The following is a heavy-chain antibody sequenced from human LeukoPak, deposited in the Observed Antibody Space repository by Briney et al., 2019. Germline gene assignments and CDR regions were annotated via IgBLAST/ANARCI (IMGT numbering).Heavy chain of an antibody. CDR2: IYYSGST. CDR3: ARGQKKYSSSWYAD. CDR1: GGSISSSSYY. J-gene: IGHJ4*02. Sequence: SETLSLTCTVSGGSISSSSYYWGWIRQPPGKGLEWIGSIYYSGSTYYNPSLKSRVTISVDTSKNQFSLKLSSVTAADTAVYYCARGQKKYSSSWYADWGQGTLVTVSS. V-gene: IGHV4-39*01. D-gene: IGHD6-13*01.